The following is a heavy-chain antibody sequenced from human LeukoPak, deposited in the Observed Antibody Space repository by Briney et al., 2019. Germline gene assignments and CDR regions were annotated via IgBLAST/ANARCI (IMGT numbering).Heavy chain of an antibody. Sequence: SVKVSCKASGGTFSSYAISWVRQAPGQGLEWMGRIIPILGIANYAQKFQGRVTITADKSTSTAYMELSSLRSEDTAVYYCARDQAYSNGWRAPLDYWGQGTLVTVSS. CDR1: GGTFSSYA. CDR3: ARDQAYSNGWRAPLDY. J-gene: IGHJ4*02. CDR2: IIPILGIA. V-gene: IGHV1-69*04. D-gene: IGHD6-19*01.